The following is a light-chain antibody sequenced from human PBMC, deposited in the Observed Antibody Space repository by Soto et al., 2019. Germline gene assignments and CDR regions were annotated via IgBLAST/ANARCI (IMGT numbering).Light chain of an antibody. CDR3: NSYTTSSTLVV. Sequence: QPASVSGSPGQSITISCTGTSSDVGGYNYVSWYQQHPGKAPKLMIYDVSNRPSGVSNRFSGSKSGNTASLTISGLQAEDEADYYCNSYTTSSTLVVFGGGTKLTVL. CDR2: DVS. V-gene: IGLV2-14*01. J-gene: IGLJ2*01. CDR1: SSDVGGYNY.